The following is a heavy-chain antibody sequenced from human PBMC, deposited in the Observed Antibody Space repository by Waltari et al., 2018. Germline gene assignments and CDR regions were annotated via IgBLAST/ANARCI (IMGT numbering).Heavy chain of an antibody. CDR3: AREGSHLTTVNDY. CDR1: GYTFSAYY. Sequence: LVQSGAEVKKPGASVRVSCKTSGYTFSAYYIHWVGKAPGKGLEWMGWINPRNGETKYTRKFHGRVTMTRDTSINTAYMELSSLIFDDTAVYYCAREGSHLTTVNDYWGQGTLVIVSS. V-gene: IGHV1-2*02. CDR2: INPRNGET. D-gene: IGHD4-4*01. J-gene: IGHJ4*02.